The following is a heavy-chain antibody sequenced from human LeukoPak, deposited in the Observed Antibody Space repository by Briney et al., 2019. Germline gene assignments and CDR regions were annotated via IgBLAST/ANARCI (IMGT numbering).Heavy chain of an antibody. CDR1: GGSISSGGYS. V-gene: IGHV4-30-2*01. Sequence: SQTLSLTCAVSGGSISSGGYSWSWIRQPPGKGLEWIGYIYHSGSTYYNPSLKSRVTISVDRSKNQFSLKLSSVTAADTAVYYCARQSYYDSSPPDYWGQGTLVTVSS. CDR3: ARQSYYDSSPPDY. D-gene: IGHD3-22*01. CDR2: IYHSGST. J-gene: IGHJ4*02.